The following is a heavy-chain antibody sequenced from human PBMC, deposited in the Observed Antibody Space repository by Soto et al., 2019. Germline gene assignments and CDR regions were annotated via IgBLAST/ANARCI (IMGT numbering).Heavy chain of an antibody. J-gene: IGHJ5*02. Sequence: PSETLSLTCTVSGGPLSSGRYYWSWLRQSPGQGLEWIGYIYYSGNTKYTPSLKSRVSIEVDTSIYQCSIRLISLSAPDKAVYYCARAGSPYFDLSSPIPPSAQGTLVTVS. D-gene: IGHD3-9*01. CDR3: ARAGSPYFDLSSPIPP. CDR1: GGPLSSGRYY. V-gene: IGHV4-61*01. CDR2: IYYSGNT.